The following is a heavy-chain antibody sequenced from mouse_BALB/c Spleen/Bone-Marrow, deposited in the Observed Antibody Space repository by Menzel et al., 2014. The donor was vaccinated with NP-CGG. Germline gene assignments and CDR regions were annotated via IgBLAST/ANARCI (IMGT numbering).Heavy chain of an antibody. CDR2: INNNGGST. CDR1: GFTFSSYG. CDR3: ARVYGWYFDV. J-gene: IGHJ1*01. V-gene: IGHV5-6-3*01. Sequence: VQLKESGGGLVQPGGSLKLSCVASGFTFSSYGMSWVGQTPDKRLELVASINNNGGSTYYPDSVKGQFTISRDNAKNTRYLQMSSLKSEDTAMYYCARVYGWYFDVWGAGTTVTVSS. D-gene: IGHD1-1*01.